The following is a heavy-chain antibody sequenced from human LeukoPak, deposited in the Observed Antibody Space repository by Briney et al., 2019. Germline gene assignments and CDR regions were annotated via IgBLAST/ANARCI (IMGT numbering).Heavy chain of an antibody. J-gene: IGHJ4*02. D-gene: IGHD3-22*01. V-gene: IGHV3-20*04. CDR1: GFTFDDYG. CDR2: INWNGGST. Sequence: GGSLRLSCAASGFTFDDYGMSWVRQAPGKGLEWVSGINWNGGSTGYADSLKGRFTISRDNANNSLYLQMNSLRVEDTALYYCARGSYYDTSGHYAFWGQGTPVTVSS. CDR3: ARGSYYDTSGHYAF.